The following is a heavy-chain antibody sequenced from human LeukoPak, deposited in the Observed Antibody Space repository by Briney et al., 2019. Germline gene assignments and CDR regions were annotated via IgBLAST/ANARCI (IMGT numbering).Heavy chain of an antibody. V-gene: IGHV3-23*01. CDR2: ISGSGGST. CDR3: AKGASSGWLLYWFDP. CDR1: GFTFSSYA. J-gene: IGHJ5*02. D-gene: IGHD6-19*01. Sequence: GGSLRLSCAASGFTFSSYAMSWVRQAPGKGLEWVSAISGSGGSTYYTDSVKGRFTISRDNSKNTLYLQMNTLRAEDTAVYYCAKGASSGWLLYWFDPWGQGTLVTVSS.